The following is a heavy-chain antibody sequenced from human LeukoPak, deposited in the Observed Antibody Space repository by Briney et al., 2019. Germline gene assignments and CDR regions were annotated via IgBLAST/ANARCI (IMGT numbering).Heavy chain of an antibody. V-gene: IGHV3-53*01. CDR2: IYSGGST. J-gene: IGHJ6*03. Sequence: GGSLRLSCAASGFTVSSKSMSWVRQAPGKGLEWVSVIYSGGSTYYADSVKGRFTISRDNSKNTLYLQMNSLRAEDTAVYYCASGSGSYRTPYYYMDVWGTGTTVTVSS. CDR1: GFTVSSKS. D-gene: IGHD3-10*01. CDR3: ASGSGSYRTPYYYMDV.